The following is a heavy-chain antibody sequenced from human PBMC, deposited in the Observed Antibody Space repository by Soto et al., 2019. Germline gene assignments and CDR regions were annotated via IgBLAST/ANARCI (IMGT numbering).Heavy chain of an antibody. J-gene: IGHJ3*02. CDR3: VKFGAFDI. D-gene: IGHD3-10*01. Sequence: GGSLRLSCAASGFRFSDYNMNWVRQAPGKGRESVSYISKNGTTTYYADSVKGRFTVSRDNAKKSLYLQMISLRVEDTAVYYCVKFGAFDIWGQGTMVTVSS. CDR2: ISKNGTTT. CDR1: GFRFSDYN. V-gene: IGHV3-48*01.